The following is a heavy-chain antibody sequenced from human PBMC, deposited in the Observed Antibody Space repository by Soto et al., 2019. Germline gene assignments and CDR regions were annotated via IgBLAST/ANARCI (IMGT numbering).Heavy chain of an antibody. V-gene: IGHV1-18*01. CDR1: GYTFTSYG. CDR3: AREGEALVRGYYYYYYYMDV. D-gene: IGHD3-10*01. J-gene: IGHJ6*03. Sequence: QVPLVQSGAEVKKPGASVKVSCKASGYTFTSYGISWVRQAPGQGLEWMGWISAYNGNTNYAQKLQGRVTMTTDTSKSTAYMELRSLRSDDTAVYYCAREGEALVRGYYYYYYYMDVWGKGTTVTVSS. CDR2: ISAYNGNT.